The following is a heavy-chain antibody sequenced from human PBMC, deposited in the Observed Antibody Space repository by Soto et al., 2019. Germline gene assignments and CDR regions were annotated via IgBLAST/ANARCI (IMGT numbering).Heavy chain of an antibody. CDR2: ISYDGSNK. CDR1: GFTFSSYA. V-gene: IGHV3-30-3*01. CDR3: ARDNRFDY. J-gene: IGHJ4*02. Sequence: QVQLVESGGGVVQPGRSLRLSCAASGFTFSSYAMHWVRQAPGKGLEWVAVISYDGSNKYYADSVKGRFTISRDNSKNTLYLQMNSLRXEDTAVYYCARDNRFDYWGQGTLVTVSS.